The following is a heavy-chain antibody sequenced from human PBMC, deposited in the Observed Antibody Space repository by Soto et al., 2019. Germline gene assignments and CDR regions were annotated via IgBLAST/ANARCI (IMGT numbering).Heavy chain of an antibody. Sequence: QVQLQESGPGLVKPSGTLSLTCAVSGGSISSSNWWSWVRQPPGKGLGWIGEIYHSGSTNYNPSLKSRVTISVDKSKTQFSVKLSSVTAADTAVYYCARDHGSSGWYRRGNYYYGMDVWGQGTTVTVSS. V-gene: IGHV4-4*02. CDR2: IYHSGST. D-gene: IGHD6-19*01. CDR1: GGSISSSNW. J-gene: IGHJ6*02. CDR3: ARDHGSSGWYRRGNYYYGMDV.